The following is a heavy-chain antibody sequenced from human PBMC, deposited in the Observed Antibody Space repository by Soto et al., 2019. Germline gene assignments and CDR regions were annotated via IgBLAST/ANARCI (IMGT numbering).Heavy chain of an antibody. CDR1: GFTFSDHY. J-gene: IGHJ6*04. CDR3: ARDEGPFGVVSGFLDV. V-gene: IGHV3-11*01. CDR2: ISSSGSTI. D-gene: IGHD3-3*01. Sequence: PGGSLRLSCAASGFTFSDHYMSWIRQAPGKGLEWISYISSSGSTIYYADSVKGRLTISRDNAKNSLYLQMNSLRADDTAVYYCARDEGPFGVVSGFLDVWGKGTTVTVSS.